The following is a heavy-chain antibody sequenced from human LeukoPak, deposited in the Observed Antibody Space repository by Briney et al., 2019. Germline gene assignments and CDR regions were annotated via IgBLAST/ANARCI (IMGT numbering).Heavy chain of an antibody. Sequence: PSETLSLTCAAYGGSFSGYYWSWIRQPPGKGLEWIGEINHSGSTNYNPSLKSRVTISVDTSKNQFSLKLSSVTAADTAVYYCARGQSPGNFDYWGQGTLVTVSS. V-gene: IGHV4-34*01. CDR1: GGSFSGYY. CDR2: INHSGST. J-gene: IGHJ4*02. CDR3: ARGQSPGNFDY.